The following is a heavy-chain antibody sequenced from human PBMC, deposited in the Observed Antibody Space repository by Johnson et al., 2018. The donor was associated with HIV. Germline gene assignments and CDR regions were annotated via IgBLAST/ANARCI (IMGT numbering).Heavy chain of an antibody. CDR3: ARGDAFDI. CDR2: ISYDGSNK. Sequence: QVQLVESGGGVVQPGRSLRLSCAASGFTFSSYAMHWVRQAPGKGLEWVAVISYDGSNKYYADSVKGRFTISRDNSKNTLYLQMNSLRAEDTAVYYCARGDAFDIWCQGTMVTVSS. CDR1: GFTFSSYA. V-gene: IGHV3-30*04. J-gene: IGHJ3*02.